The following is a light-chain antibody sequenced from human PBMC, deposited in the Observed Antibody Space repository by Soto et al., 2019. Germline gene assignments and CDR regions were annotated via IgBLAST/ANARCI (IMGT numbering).Light chain of an antibody. CDR2: RNN. Sequence: QLVVTQPPSASGTPGQRVTISCSGGATIIGRNHVYWYQQFPGVAPRLLIYRNNQRPSGVPDRISGSKSGTSASLAISGLRSEDEADYYCATWDDSLSGHLVFGGGTKLTVL. CDR1: ATIIGRNH. J-gene: IGLJ2*01. V-gene: IGLV1-47*01. CDR3: ATWDDSLSGHLV.